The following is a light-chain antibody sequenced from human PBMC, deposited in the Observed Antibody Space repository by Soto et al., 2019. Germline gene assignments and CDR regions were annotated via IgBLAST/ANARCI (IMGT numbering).Light chain of an antibody. CDR2: GAS. Sequence: EIVLTQSPGTLSVSPGERATLSCRASQSVSSSYLAWYQQKPGQAPRLLIYGASSRATGIPDRFSGSGSGTDFTLTISRLEPEDFAVYYCQQYGRSPGYTFGQGTKLEIK. CDR3: QQYGRSPGYT. V-gene: IGKV3-20*01. CDR1: QSVSSSY. J-gene: IGKJ2*01.